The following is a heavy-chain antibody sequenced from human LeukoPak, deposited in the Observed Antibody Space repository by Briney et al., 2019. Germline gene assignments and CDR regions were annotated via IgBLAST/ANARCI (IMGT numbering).Heavy chain of an antibody. V-gene: IGHV3-23*01. D-gene: IGHD2-2*01. CDR3: ARPIAVVPADGAFEI. CDR2: MRGDGGDI. CDR1: GFIFSRYG. J-gene: IGHJ3*02. Sequence: QPGGSLRLSCTGSGFIFSRYGMVWVRQAPGKGLEWVSAMRGDGGDIRYTDSVKGRFTISRDNSKNTLYLQMNSLRAEDTAVYYCARPIAVVPADGAFEIWDQGTMVTVSS.